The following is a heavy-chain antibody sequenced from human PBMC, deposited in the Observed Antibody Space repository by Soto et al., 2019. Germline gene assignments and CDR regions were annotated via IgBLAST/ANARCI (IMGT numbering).Heavy chain of an antibody. CDR2: IKSKTDGGTS. CDR3: TTGSSDSRSRGHN. CDR1: GFTFSNAW. V-gene: IGHV3-15*01. Sequence: EVQLVESGGGLVKPGGSLRLSCAASGFTFSNAWMTWVRQAPGKGLEWVGRIKSKTDGGTSDYAAPVKGRFTISRDDSKNPLYLQMNSLKTEDTDVYYCTTGSSDSRSRGHNWGQGTLVTVSS. D-gene: IGHD1-26*01. J-gene: IGHJ4*02.